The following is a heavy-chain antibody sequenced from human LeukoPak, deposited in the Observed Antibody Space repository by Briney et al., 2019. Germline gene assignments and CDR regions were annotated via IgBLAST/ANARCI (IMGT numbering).Heavy chain of an antibody. D-gene: IGHD3-10*01. J-gene: IGHJ4*02. CDR2: IKQDGSEK. V-gene: IGHV3-7*01. CDR1: GFTFSSYW. Sequence: GGSLRLSCAASGFTFSSYWMSWVRQAPGKGLEWVANIKQDGSEKYYVDSVKGRFTISRDNAKNSLYLQMNSLRAEDTAVYYCARGGYYYGSGSYSFDYWGQGTLVTVSS. CDR3: ARGGYYYGSGSYSFDY.